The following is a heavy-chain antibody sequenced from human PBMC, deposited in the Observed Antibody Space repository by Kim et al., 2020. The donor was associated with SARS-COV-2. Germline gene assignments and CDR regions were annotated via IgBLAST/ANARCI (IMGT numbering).Heavy chain of an antibody. D-gene: IGHD2-15*01. J-gene: IGHJ6*01. Sequence: GGSLRLSCAASGFTFSFYSMNWVRQAPGKGLEWVSSISSSTTYIYYADSVKGRFTISRDNAKNSLSLQMNSLTAEDTAVYYCARLCSGGNCYTYGMDVWG. CDR1: GFTFSFYS. CDR2: ISSSTTYI. CDR3: ARLCSGGNCYTYGMDV. V-gene: IGHV3-21*01.